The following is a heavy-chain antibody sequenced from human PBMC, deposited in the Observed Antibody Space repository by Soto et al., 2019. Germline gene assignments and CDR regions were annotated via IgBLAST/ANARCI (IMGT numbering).Heavy chain of an antibody. Sequence: QVQLVQSGAEEKKPGASVKVSCKASGYTFTSYAMHWVRQAPGQRLEWMGWINAGNGNTKYSQKFQGRVTITRDTSASTAYKERSSLRSEDTAVYYCARGNCGGRCYPYYYYYYGMDVWGQGTTVTVSS. CDR3: ARGNCGGRCYPYYYYYYGMDV. CDR2: INAGNGNT. CDR1: GYTFTSYA. V-gene: IGHV1-3*05. D-gene: IGHD2-15*01. J-gene: IGHJ6*02.